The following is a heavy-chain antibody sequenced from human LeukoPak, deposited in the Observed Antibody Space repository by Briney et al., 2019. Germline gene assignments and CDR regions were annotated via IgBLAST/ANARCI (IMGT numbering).Heavy chain of an antibody. CDR3: ARGAIPFFGVPYYFDY. V-gene: IGHV1-2*02. CDR2: TNPNSSGT. CDR1: GYTFTGYY. Sequence: ASVTVSCTASGYTFTGYYMHWVRQAPGQGLEWMGWTNPNSSGTNYAQMFQRSVAITRDKSISTAYMELGGLTSDDTAVYYCARGAIPFFGVPYYFDYWGQGTLVTVSS. J-gene: IGHJ4*02. D-gene: IGHD3-3*01.